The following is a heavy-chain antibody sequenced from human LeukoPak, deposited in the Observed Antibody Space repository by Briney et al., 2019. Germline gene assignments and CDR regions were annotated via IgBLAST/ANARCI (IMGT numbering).Heavy chain of an antibody. Sequence: SQTLSLTCTVSGGSISSGSYYWSWIRQPAGKGLEWIGRIYTSGSTNYNPSLKSRVTISVDTSKNQFSLKLSSVTAADTAVYYCARCLSGSYRSEYAFDIWGQGTMVTVSS. CDR2: IYTSGST. CDR1: GGSISSGSYY. D-gene: IGHD1-26*01. V-gene: IGHV4-61*02. J-gene: IGHJ3*02. CDR3: ARCLSGSYRSEYAFDI.